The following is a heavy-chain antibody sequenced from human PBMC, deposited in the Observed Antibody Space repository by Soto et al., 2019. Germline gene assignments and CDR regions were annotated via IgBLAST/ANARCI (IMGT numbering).Heavy chain of an antibody. V-gene: IGHV2-26*01. D-gene: IGHD3-3*01. J-gene: IGHJ4*02. Sequence: QVTLKESGPVLVNPTETLTLTCAVSGFSLSNGRLGVSWIRQPPGKALEWLAHIFSNDEKSYTTSLKSRLTISKDTSKSQVVLIVTNMDPVDTATYYCARTDTYYDLRGPYYVFDYWGQGTLVTVSS. CDR3: ARTDTYYDLRGPYYVFDY. CDR2: IFSNDEK. CDR1: GFSLSNGRLG.